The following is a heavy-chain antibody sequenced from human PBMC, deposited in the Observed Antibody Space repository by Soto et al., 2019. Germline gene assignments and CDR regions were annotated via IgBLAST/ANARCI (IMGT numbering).Heavy chain of an antibody. CDR1: GGTFSSYT. Sequence: QVQLVQSGAEVKKPGSSVKVSCKASGGTFSSYTISWVRQAPGQGLEWMGRIIPILGIANYAQKFQGRVTITADKSTSTAYMELSSLRSEDTAVYYGARDRKLELSEVFDYWGQGTLVTVSS. J-gene: IGHJ4*02. CDR2: IIPILGIA. D-gene: IGHD1-7*01. V-gene: IGHV1-69*08. CDR3: ARDRKLELSEVFDY.